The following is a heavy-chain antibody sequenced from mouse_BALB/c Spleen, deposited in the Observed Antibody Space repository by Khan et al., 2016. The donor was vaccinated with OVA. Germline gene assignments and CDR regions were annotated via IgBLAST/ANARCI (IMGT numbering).Heavy chain of an antibody. V-gene: IGHV1-9*01. CDR1: GYTFSSYW. CDR3: ARGNYYGSSSWFGY. Sequence: QVQLQQSGAELMKPGASVKISCKATGYTFSSYWIEWVKQRPGHGLEWIGEILPGSGRNNYNEKFKGKATFTADTSSNTVYMQLSSLTSEDSAVYYCARGNYYGSSSWFGYWGQGTLVTVSA. D-gene: IGHD1-1*01. J-gene: IGHJ3*01. CDR2: ILPGSGRN.